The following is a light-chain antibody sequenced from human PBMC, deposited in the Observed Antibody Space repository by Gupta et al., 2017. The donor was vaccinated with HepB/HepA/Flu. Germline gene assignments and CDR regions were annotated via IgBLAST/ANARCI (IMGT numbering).Light chain of an antibody. V-gene: IGLV2-14*01. CDR3: SSYTSSSTNVV. CDR2: AVS. Sequence: QSALTQPASVSGSPGQSITISCTGPSSDVGGYNYVSWYQPHPGKAPKLMIYAVSNRPSGVSNRFSGSKSGNTASLTIAGLQAEDEADYYCSSYTSSSTNVVFGGGTKLTVL. J-gene: IGLJ2*01. CDR1: SSDVGGYNY.